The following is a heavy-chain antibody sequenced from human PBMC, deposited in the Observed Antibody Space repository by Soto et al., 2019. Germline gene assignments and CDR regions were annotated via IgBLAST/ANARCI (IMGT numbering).Heavy chain of an antibody. V-gene: IGHV4-34*01. CDR1: GGFVTSGSYY. CDR2: MSHSGGT. J-gene: IGHJ3*02. Sequence: QVQLQQWGAGLLKPSETLSLTCAVYGGFVTSGSYYWSWIRQPPGKGLEWIGEMSHSGGTHFNPSPKSRVTGSVDTSKNQFTLKMSSVTAADTALYYCARVERGTATTVVDAFDIWGPGTMVTVSS. D-gene: IGHD1-1*01. CDR3: ARVERGTATTVVDAFDI.